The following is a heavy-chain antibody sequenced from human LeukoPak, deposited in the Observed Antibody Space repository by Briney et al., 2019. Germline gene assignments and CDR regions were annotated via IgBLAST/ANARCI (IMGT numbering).Heavy chain of an antibody. CDR1: GGSISSYY. J-gene: IGHJ1*01. D-gene: IGHD3-22*01. V-gene: IGHV4-59*13. CDR2: IYYRGTT. CDR3: ARLKYYYDSSGYRAEYFQH. Sequence: PSETLSLTCTVSGGSISSYYWSWIRQPPGKGLEWIGYIYYRGTTNHNPSLKSRVTISVDTSKNQFSLKLSSVTAADTAVYYCARLKYYYDSSGYRAEYFQHWGQGTLVTVSS.